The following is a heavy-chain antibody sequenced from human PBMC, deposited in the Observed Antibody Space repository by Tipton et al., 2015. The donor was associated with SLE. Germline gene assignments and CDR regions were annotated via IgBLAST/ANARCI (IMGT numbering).Heavy chain of an antibody. CDR1: GFTFSTYA. V-gene: IGHV3-30*04. CDR2: ISYDGSSK. J-gene: IGHJ4*02. CDR3: ARDEGSGSYYEGLDY. D-gene: IGHD1-26*01. Sequence: SLRLSCAASGFTFSTYAIHWVRQAPGKGLEWVAVISYDGSSKYNADSVKGRFTISRDNSKSTLYLQMNSLRADDTAVYYCARDEGSGSYYEGLDYWGQGTLVTVSS.